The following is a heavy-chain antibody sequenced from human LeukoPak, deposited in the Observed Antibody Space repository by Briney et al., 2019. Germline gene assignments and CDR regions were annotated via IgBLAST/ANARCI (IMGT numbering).Heavy chain of an antibody. Sequence: SETLSLTCAVYGGSFSGYYWSWIRQPPGKGLEWIGEINHSGSTNYNPSLKSRVTISVDTSKNQFSLKLSSVTAADTAVYYCARGFTRFGELLYRNWFDPWGQGTLVTVSS. V-gene: IGHV4-34*01. D-gene: IGHD3-10*01. CDR3: ARGFTRFGELLYRNWFDP. CDR1: GGSFSGYY. J-gene: IGHJ5*02. CDR2: INHSGST.